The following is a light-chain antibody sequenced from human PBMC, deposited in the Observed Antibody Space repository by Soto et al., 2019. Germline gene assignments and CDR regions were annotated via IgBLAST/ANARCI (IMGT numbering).Light chain of an antibody. J-gene: IGKJ1*01. V-gene: IGKV1-27*01. CDR1: QGISNY. Sequence: DIQMTQSPSSLSASVGDRVTITRRASQGISNYLAWYQQKPGKVPKVLIYAASTLQSGVPSRFSGSGSGTDFTLTISSLQPEDVATYYCQKYDTVPWTFGQGTKVEIK. CDR2: AAS. CDR3: QKYDTVPWT.